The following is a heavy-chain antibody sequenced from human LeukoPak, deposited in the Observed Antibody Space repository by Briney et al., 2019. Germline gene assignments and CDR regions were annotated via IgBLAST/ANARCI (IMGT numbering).Heavy chain of an antibody. J-gene: IGHJ3*02. D-gene: IGHD3-22*01. CDR1: GFTFSNYA. CDR2: ISGCCGST. Sequence: GGSLRLSCAASGFTFSNYAMSWVRQAPGRGLEWVSVISGCCGSTYYADSVEGRFTISRDNSKNTLFLHLNSLRDEDTAVYYCAKGVAHDTSGYYYAVHDAFDMWGQGTMVTVSS. V-gene: IGHV3-23*01. CDR3: AKGVAHDTSGYYYAVHDAFDM.